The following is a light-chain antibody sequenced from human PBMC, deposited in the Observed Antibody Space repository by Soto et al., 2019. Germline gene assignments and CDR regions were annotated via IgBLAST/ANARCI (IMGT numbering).Light chain of an antibody. CDR3: QQYHSYPYT. Sequence: DIQMTQSPLSLSASVGDRVTITCRASESITFYLNWYQQRPGEAPKLLIYAASTLQSGVPSRFSGSGSVTDFTLTISSLQPDDFATYYCQQYHSYPYTFGQGTKLEI. CDR1: ESITFY. CDR2: AAS. V-gene: IGKV1-39*01. J-gene: IGKJ2*01.